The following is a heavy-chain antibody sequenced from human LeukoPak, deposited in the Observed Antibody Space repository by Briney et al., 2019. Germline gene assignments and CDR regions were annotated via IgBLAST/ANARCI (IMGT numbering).Heavy chain of an antibody. V-gene: IGHV4-59*01. Sequence: SETLSLTCTVSGGSISSYYWSWIRQPPGKGLEWIGYIYYSGSTNYNPSLKSRVTISVDTSKNQFSLKLSSVTAADTAVYYCAVTDGDIVPFDYWGQGTLVTVSS. CDR2: IYYSGST. J-gene: IGHJ4*02. CDR3: AVTDGDIVPFDY. CDR1: GGSISSYY. D-gene: IGHD2-15*01.